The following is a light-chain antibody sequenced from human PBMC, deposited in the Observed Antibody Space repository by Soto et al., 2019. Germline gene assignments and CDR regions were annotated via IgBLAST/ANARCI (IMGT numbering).Light chain of an antibody. V-gene: IGKV3-20*01. CDR2: DAS. CDR1: QSVSSSY. Sequence: EIVLTQSPGTLSLSPGERATLSCRASQSVSSSYLAWYQQKPGQAPRLLIYDASSRATGIPDRFSGSGSGTDFTLTISRLELFFFWCDDCRDYGRTPPPCGG. CDR3: RDYGRTPPP. J-gene: IGKJ4*01.